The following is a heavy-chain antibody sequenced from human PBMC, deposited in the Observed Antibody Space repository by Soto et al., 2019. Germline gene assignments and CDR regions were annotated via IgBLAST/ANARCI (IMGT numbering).Heavy chain of an antibody. J-gene: IGHJ6*02. D-gene: IGHD5-12*01. Sequence: GGSLRLSCAASGFTFSSYGMHWVRQAPGKGLEWVAVISYDGSNKYYADSVKGRFTISRDNSKNTLYLQMNSLRAEDTAVYYCAKVPALYSGYDWGYYYYGMDVWGQGTTVTVSS. V-gene: IGHV3-30*18. CDR3: AKVPALYSGYDWGYYYYGMDV. CDR2: ISYDGSNK. CDR1: GFTFSSYG.